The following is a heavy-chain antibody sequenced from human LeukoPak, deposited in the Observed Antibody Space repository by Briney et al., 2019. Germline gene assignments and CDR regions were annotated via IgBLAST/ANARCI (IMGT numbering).Heavy chain of an antibody. CDR2: ISAYNGDT. CDR3: ARDLGYYYGSGSQNWFDP. V-gene: IGHV1-18*01. CDR1: GYTFTSYG. D-gene: IGHD3-10*01. J-gene: IGHJ5*02. Sequence: GASVKVSCNASGYTFTSYGISWVRHAPGQGLGWMVWISAYNGDTNYAQKLQGRVTMTTDTSTSTAYMELRSLRSDDTAVYYCARDLGYYYGSGSQNWFDPWGQGTLVTVSS.